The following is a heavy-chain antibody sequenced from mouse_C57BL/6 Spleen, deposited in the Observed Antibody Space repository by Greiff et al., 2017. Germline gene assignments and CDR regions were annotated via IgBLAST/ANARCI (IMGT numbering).Heavy chain of an antibody. CDR3: ARSSNYYGSSYWYFDV. V-gene: IGHV1-85*01. D-gene: IGHD1-1*01. Sequence: VQLVESGPELVKPGASVKLSCKASGYTFTSYDINWVKQRPGQGLEWIGWIYPRDGSTKYNEKFKGKATLTVDTSSSTAYMELHSLTSEDSAVYFCARSSNYYGSSYWYFDVWGTGTTVTVSS. CDR2: IYPRDGST. CDR1: GYTFTSYD. J-gene: IGHJ1*03.